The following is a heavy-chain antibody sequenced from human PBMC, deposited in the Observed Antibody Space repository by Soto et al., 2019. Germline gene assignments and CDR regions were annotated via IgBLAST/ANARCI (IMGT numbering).Heavy chain of an antibody. D-gene: IGHD4-17*01. J-gene: IGHJ6*02. CDR3: VKDHPRLSVTRENYYGMDV. CDR2: ISSNGGST. CDR1: GFTFSSYA. V-gene: IGHV3-64D*08. Sequence: GGSLRLSCSASGFTFSSYAMHWVRQAPGKGLEYVSAISSNGGSTYYADSVKGRFTISRDNSKNTLYLQMSSLRAEDTAVYYCVKDHPRLSVTRENYYGMDVWGQGTTVTVSS.